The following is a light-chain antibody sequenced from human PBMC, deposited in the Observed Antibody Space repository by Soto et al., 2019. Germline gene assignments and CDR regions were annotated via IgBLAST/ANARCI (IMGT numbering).Light chain of an antibody. CDR3: GSWDSSLSAYV. Sequence: QSVLTQPPLVSAAPGQKVTISCSGSSSNIGGNSVSWYQQLPGTAPKLLIYDDNKRPSGIPDRFSGSKSGTSATLGITGFQTEDEADYYCGSWDSSLSAYVFGTGTKVTVL. V-gene: IGLV1-51*01. J-gene: IGLJ1*01. CDR2: DDN. CDR1: SSNIGGNS.